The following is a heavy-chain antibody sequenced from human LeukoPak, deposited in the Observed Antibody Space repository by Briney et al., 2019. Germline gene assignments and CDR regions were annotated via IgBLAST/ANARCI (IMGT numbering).Heavy chain of an antibody. V-gene: IGHV4-34*01. CDR3: ARRSVVAATMGY. Sequence: PSETLSLTCAVYGGSFSGYYWSWIRQPPGKGLEWIGEINHSGSTNYNPSLKSRVTISVDTSKNQFSLKLSSVTAADTAVYYCARRSVVAATMGYWGRGALVTVSS. CDR1: GGSFSGYY. J-gene: IGHJ4*02. D-gene: IGHD2-15*01. CDR2: INHSGST.